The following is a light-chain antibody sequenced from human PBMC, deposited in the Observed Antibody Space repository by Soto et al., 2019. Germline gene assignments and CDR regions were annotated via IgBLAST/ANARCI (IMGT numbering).Light chain of an antibody. J-gene: IGKJ1*01. V-gene: IGKV3-15*01. CDR2: GAS. CDR3: QQYNNWPGWA. Sequence: EIVMTQSPVTLSVSPGERVTLSCRASQSVSSNLAWYQQKPGQAPRLLIYGASTRATGIPARFSGSGSGTEFTLTISSLQSEDFAVYYCQQYNNWPGWAFGQGTKVDIK. CDR1: QSVSSN.